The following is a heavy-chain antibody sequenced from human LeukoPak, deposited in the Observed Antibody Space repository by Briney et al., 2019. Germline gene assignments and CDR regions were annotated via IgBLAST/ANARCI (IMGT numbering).Heavy chain of an antibody. V-gene: IGHV4-59*08. J-gene: IGHJ4*02. Sequence: SETLSLTCTVSGGSISSYYWSWIRQPPGKGLEWIGYIYYSGSTNYNPSLKSRVTISVDTSKNQFSLKLSSVTAADTAVYYCARGTYYDFWSGYYALDYWGQGTLATVSS. CDR1: GGSISSYY. CDR2: IYYSGST. D-gene: IGHD3-3*01. CDR3: ARGTYYDFWSGYYALDY.